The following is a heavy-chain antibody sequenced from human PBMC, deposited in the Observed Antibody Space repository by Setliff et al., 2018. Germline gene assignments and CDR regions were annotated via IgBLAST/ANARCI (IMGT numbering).Heavy chain of an antibody. Sequence: SVKVSCKASGGTFSTYAISWVRQAPGQGLEWMGGIIPILGTPNYAQKFQGRVTITADESTSTAYMELSGLRSEDTAVYYCARGNPAERYEYWGQGTLVTVSS. D-gene: IGHD5-12*01. J-gene: IGHJ1*01. CDR1: GGTFSTYA. CDR3: ARGNPAERYEY. CDR2: IIPILGTP. V-gene: IGHV1-69*13.